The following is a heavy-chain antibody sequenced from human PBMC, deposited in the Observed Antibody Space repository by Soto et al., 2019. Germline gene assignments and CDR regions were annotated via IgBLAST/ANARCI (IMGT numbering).Heavy chain of an antibody. D-gene: IGHD3-9*01. J-gene: IGHJ4*02. CDR1: GYTFTSYG. V-gene: IGHV1-18*04. CDR3: ARDGGFDWPIYYFDY. CDR2: ISAYNGNT. Sequence: QVQLVQSGAEVKKPGASVKVSCKASGYTFTSYGISWVRQAPGQGLEWMGWISAYNGNTNYAQKLQGRVTMTTDTSTSTADMELRSLRSDYTAVYYCARDGGFDWPIYYFDYWGQGTLVTVSS.